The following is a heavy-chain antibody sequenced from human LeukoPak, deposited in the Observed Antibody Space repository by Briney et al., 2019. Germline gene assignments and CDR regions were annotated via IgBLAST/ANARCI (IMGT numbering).Heavy chain of an antibody. CDR1: GGSFSGDY. V-gene: IGHV4-34*01. CDR2: INHSGST. D-gene: IGHD4-17*01. CDR3: AREHDYGDSRGFDY. J-gene: IGHJ4*02. Sequence: PETLSLTCAVSGGSFSGDYWSWVRQPPGKGLEWVGEINHSGSTNYNPSLKSRVTISVDTSKNQFSLKLSSVTAADTAVYYCAREHDYGDSRGFDYWGQGTLVTVSS.